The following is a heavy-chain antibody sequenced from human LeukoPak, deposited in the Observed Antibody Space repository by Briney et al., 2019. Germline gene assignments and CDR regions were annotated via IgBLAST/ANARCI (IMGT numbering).Heavy chain of an antibody. CDR3: ARGAYCSGGSCYANFDY. D-gene: IGHD2-15*01. V-gene: IGHV4-59*12. Sequence: SETLSLTCTVSGDSISGSYWSWIRQPPGKRLEWIGSGSTNYNPSLKSRVTISVDTSKNQFSLKLSSVTAADTAVYYCARGAYCSGGSCYANFDYWGQGTLVTVSS. J-gene: IGHJ4*02. CDR1: GDSISGSY. CDR2: SGST.